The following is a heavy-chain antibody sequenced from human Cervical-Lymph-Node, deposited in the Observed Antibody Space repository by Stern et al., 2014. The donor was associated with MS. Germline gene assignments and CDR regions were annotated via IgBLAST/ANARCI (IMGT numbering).Heavy chain of an antibody. Sequence: QVQLVESGAEVKKPGSSVKLSCKASGGTFSDVINWVRQAPGQGLDWMVGIIPVFGTTNYAQNFQGRVEITADESMTTGYMELSSLTSEDTALYYCATTFHWGQGTLITVSS. J-gene: IGHJ4*02. CDR3: ATTFH. D-gene: IGHD2/OR15-2a*01. V-gene: IGHV1-69*01. CDR1: GGTFSDV. CDR2: IIPVFGTT.